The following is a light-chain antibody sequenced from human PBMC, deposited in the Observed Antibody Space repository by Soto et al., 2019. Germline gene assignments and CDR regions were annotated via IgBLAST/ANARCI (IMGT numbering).Light chain of an antibody. CDR2: GAS. V-gene: IGKV3-20*01. CDR3: QYQRA. CDR1: QSVRNN. J-gene: IGKJ1*01. Sequence: EIVLTQSPGTLSLSPGERATLSCRASQSVRNNLAWYQQKTGQAPRLLIYGASSRATGIPDRFSGSGAGTDFTLTISRLEPEDFAVYYCQYQRAFGQGTKVDIK.